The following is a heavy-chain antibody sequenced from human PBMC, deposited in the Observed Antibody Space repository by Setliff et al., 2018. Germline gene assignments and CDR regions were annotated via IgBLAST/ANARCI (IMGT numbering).Heavy chain of an antibody. J-gene: IGHJ4*02. V-gene: IGHV4-59*01. Sequence: PSETLSLTCTVSGGSFTPYYWSWIRQPPGKGLEWIGYVYYSGTVYYNPSLKSRVTVIVDTSKNQFSLRLSSVTAADTAVYYCARGGTFRYFDYWGQGTPVTVSS. CDR3: ARGGTFRYFDY. CDR2: VYYSGTV. CDR1: GGSFTPYY. D-gene: IGHD5-12*01.